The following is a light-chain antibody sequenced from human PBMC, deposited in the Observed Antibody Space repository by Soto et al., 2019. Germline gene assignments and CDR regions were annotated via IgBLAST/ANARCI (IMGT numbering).Light chain of an antibody. V-gene: IGKV2-28*01. CDR2: LGS. Sequence: DIVMTQSPLSLPVTPGEPASISCRSSQSLLHSNGYNYLDWYLQKPGQSPQLLIYLGSNRASGVPDRLSGSGSGTDFTLKISRVEAEDVGVYYCMQALQTPLSTFGQGTKLEIK. CDR1: QSLLHSNGYNY. J-gene: IGKJ2*01. CDR3: MQALQTPLST.